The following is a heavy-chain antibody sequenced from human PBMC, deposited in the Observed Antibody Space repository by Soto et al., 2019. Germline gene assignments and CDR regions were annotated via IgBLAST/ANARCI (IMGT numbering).Heavy chain of an antibody. CDR3: TTDISSGKYDY. CDR1: GFTFGDAR. CDR2: IKSNSDGGTT. V-gene: IGHV3-15*01. D-gene: IGHD6-25*01. J-gene: IGHJ4*02. Sequence: GESLRLSCAASGFTFGDARMSWVRQAPGKGLEWVGRIKSNSDGGTTDYAAPVKGRFTISRDDSKNTTYLQMNSLKTEDTAVYYCTTDISSGKYDYWGQGTLVTVSS.